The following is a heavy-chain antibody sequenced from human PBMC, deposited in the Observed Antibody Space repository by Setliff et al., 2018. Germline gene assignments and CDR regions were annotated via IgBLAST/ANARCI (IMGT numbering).Heavy chain of an antibody. Sequence: ASVKVSCKASGYSFSDFYMHWVRQVPGEGLEALGRIDPRDDFTVYAERFKDRLTITADTSTDTSYMEMSSLRFEDTAVYYCASEYGYSSSMDAWGNGTTVTVSS. J-gene: IGHJ6*04. D-gene: IGHD6-19*01. CDR2: IDPRDDFT. CDR3: ASEYGYSSSMDA. V-gene: IGHV1-69-2*01. CDR1: GYSFSDFY.